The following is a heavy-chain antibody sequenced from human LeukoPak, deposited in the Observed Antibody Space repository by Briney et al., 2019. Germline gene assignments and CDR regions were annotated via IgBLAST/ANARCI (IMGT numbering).Heavy chain of an antibody. J-gene: IGHJ4*02. CDR1: GFTFSSYA. Sequence: GGSLRLSCAASGFTFSSYAMHWVRQAPGKGLEWVAVISYDGSNKYYADSVKGRFTISRDNSKNTLYLQMNSLRAEDTAVYYCARNTRQQLAIDYWGQGTLVTVSS. CDR3: ARNTRQQLAIDY. CDR2: ISYDGSNK. V-gene: IGHV3-30*04. D-gene: IGHD6-13*01.